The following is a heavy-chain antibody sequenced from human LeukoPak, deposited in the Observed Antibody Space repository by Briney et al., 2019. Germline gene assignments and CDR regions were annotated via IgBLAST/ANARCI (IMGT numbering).Heavy chain of an antibody. J-gene: IGHJ6*02. Sequence: PGGSLRHTCEATGFTFDDYAMYWVRQAPGNGLDWVSGTGGNSCNIAYADSVKGRFTISRDNAKNSLYLQMNSLRAEDTALYCCAKDAWRRVFYYGLVVWGQGTSVAVSS. V-gene: IGHV3-9*01. CDR3: AKDAWRRVFYYGLVV. D-gene: IGHD5-12*01. CDR1: GFTFDDYA. CDR2: TGGNSCNI.